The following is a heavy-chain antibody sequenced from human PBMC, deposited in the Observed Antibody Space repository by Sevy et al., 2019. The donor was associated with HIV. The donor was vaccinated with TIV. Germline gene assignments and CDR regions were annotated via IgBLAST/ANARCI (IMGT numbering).Heavy chain of an antibody. CDR2: FSHSGTT. V-gene: IGHV4-59*01. CDR1: GDSISNKY. CDR3: ARTLMFPIRNFRNIQFDY. D-gene: IGHD2-2*02. Sequence: SETLSLTCTVSGDSISNKYWSWIRQPPGKGLEWIGYFSHSGTTNYNPSLKRGITISEDTSKNQFSLKLTSVTDADTAVYYSARTLMFPIRNFRNIQFDYWGQGILVTVSS. J-gene: IGHJ4*02.